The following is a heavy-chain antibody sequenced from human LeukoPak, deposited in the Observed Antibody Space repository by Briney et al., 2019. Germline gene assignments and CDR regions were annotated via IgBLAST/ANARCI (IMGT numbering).Heavy chain of an antibody. CDR3: ARETTAHGYFDY. Sequence: SEPLSLTSPASGGSINSASPNWGWFRQPAAKGLEWIGRLYFSGTTNYNPSLTSRVTISLDTSKNQFSLKLSSVTAADTAVYYCARETTAHGYFDYWGQGTLVTVSS. CDR1: GGSINSASPN. V-gene: IGHV4-61*02. CDR2: LYFSGTT. D-gene: IGHD4-17*01. J-gene: IGHJ4*02.